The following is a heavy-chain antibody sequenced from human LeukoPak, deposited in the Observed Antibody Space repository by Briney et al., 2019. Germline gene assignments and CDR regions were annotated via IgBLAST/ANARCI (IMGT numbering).Heavy chain of an antibody. V-gene: IGHV3-73*01. J-gene: IGHJ4*02. CDR2: IRSKANSYAT. Sequence: GGSLRLSCAASGFTFSGSAMHGVRQASGKGLEGVGRIRSKANSYATAYAASVKGRFTISRDDSKNPAYLQMNSLKTEDTAVYFCAKDGSYYYGGDYFDYWGQGALVTVSS. D-gene: IGHD3-10*01. CDR3: AKDGSYYYGGDYFDY. CDR1: GFTFSGSA.